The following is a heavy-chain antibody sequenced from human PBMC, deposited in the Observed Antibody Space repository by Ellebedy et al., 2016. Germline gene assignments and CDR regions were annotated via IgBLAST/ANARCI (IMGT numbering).Heavy chain of an antibody. CDR2: VVGSGERT. CDR1: GFTFSSHA. D-gene: IGHD3-10*01. J-gene: IGHJ4*02. Sequence: GGSLRLSCEASGFTFSSHAMSWVRQAPGKGLEWVSAVVGSGERTFYADSVKGRFTISRDNSKNTLYLQMNSLRAEDTAVYYCASRGWDRWGVRIVDDYWGQGTLVTVSS. V-gene: IGHV3-23*01. CDR3: ASRGWDRWGVRIVDDY.